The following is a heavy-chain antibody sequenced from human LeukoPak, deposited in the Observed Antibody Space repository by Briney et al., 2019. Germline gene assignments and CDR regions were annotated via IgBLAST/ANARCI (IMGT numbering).Heavy chain of an antibody. CDR3: ARDDQEYCSSTSCERPFDY. J-gene: IGHJ4*02. CDR1: GYTFTSYG. V-gene: IGHV1-18*01. CDR2: ISDYNGNT. Sequence: ASVKVSCKASGYTFTSYGISWVRQAPGQGLEWMGWISDYNGNTNYAQKLQGRVTMTTDTSTSTAYMELRSLRSDDTAVYYCARDDQEYCSSTSCERPFDYWGQGTLVTVSS. D-gene: IGHD2-2*01.